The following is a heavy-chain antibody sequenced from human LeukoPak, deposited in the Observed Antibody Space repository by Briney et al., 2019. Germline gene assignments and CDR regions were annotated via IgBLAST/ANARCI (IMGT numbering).Heavy chain of an antibody. CDR3: AKDLASGWTYYYYGMGV. D-gene: IGHD6-19*01. CDR2: ISSSGNYI. CDR1: GFIFSGSD. Sequence: PGGSLRLSCAASGFIFSGSDMNWVRQAPGKGLEWLASISSSGNYIYYADSLKGRLTISRDNAKNSLSLQVNSLRAEDTAVYYCAKDLASGWTYYYYGMGVWGRGTTVTVSS. J-gene: IGHJ6*02. V-gene: IGHV3-21*01.